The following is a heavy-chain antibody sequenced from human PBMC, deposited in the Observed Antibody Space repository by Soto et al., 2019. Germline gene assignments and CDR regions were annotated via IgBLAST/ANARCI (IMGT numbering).Heavy chain of an antibody. CDR2: IPYDGSNK. D-gene: IGHD3-9*01. CDR3: AKDYRPILTGYYYMDV. Sequence: GGSLRLSCAASGFTFSSYGMHWVRQAPGKGLEWVAVIPYDGSNKYYADSVKGRFTISRDNSKNTLYLQMNSLRAEDTAVYYCAKDYRPILTGYYYMDVWGKGTTVTVSS. V-gene: IGHV3-30*18. J-gene: IGHJ6*03. CDR1: GFTFSSYG.